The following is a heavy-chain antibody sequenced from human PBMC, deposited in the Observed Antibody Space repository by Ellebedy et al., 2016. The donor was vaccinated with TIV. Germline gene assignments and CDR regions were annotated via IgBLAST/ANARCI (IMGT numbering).Heavy chain of an antibody. J-gene: IGHJ6*02. CDR1: GYTFTSYG. CDR2: ISAYNGNT. CDR3: ARGPGKRPPYYYGMDV. Sequence: ASVKVSCKASGYTFTSYGISWVRQAPGQGLEWMGWISAYNGNTNYAQKLQGRVTMTTDTSTSTAYMELRSLRSDDTAVYYCARGPGKRPPYYYGMDVWGQGTTVTVSS. V-gene: IGHV1-18*04.